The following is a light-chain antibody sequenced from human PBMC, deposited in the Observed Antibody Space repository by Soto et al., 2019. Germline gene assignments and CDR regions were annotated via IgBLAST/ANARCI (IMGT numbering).Light chain of an antibody. CDR1: QSVSSW. CDR2: DAS. J-gene: IGKJ5*01. V-gene: IGKV1-5*01. Sequence: DIQMTQSPSTLSASVGDRVTITCRASQSVSSWLAWYQQKPGKAPKLLIYDASSLESGVPSRFSGSGSGTEFTLTISSLQPDDFATYYFQQYNSYSPTLGHGTRRAIK. CDR3: QQYNSYSPT.